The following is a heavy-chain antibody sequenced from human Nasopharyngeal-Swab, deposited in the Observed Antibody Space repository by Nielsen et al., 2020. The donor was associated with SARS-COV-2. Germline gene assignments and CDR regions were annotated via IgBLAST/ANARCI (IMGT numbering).Heavy chain of an antibody. V-gene: IGHV1-24*01. CDR1: GYTLTELS. Sequence: ASVKVSCKVSGYTLTELSMHWVRQAPGKGLEWMGGFDPEDGETIYAQKFQGRVTMTEDTSTDTAYMELRSLRSDDTAVYYCASVDNMLDDAFDIWGQGTMVTVSS. CDR3: ASVDNMLDDAFDI. D-gene: IGHD2-8*01. J-gene: IGHJ3*02. CDR2: FDPEDGET.